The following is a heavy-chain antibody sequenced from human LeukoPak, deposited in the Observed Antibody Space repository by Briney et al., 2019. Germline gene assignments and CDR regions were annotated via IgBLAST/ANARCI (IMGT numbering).Heavy chain of an antibody. CDR1: GLTFSSYS. Sequence: GGSLRLSCAASGLTFSSYSMNWVRQAPGKGLEWVSSISSSSSYIYYADSVKGRFTISRDNAKNSLYLQMNSLRAEDTAVYYCARGSSGYPFDYWGQGTLVTVSS. J-gene: IGHJ4*02. CDR3: ARGSSGYPFDY. CDR2: ISSSSSYI. V-gene: IGHV3-21*01. D-gene: IGHD3-22*01.